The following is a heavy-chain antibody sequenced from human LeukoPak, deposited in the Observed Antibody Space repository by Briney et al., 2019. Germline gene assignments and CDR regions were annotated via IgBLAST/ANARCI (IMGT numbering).Heavy chain of an antibody. V-gene: IGHV3-30*18. Sequence: GRSLRLSCAASGFTFSSYGMHWVRQAPGKGLEWVAVISYDGSNKYYADSEKGRFTISRDNSKNTLYLQMNSLRAEDTAVYYCAKPSLREQQLIYGMDVWGQGTTVTVSS. J-gene: IGHJ6*02. CDR2: ISYDGSNK. D-gene: IGHD6-13*01. CDR3: AKPSLREQQLIYGMDV. CDR1: GFTFSSYG.